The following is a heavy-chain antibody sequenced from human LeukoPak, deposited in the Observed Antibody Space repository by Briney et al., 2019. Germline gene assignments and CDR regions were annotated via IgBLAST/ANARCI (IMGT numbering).Heavy chain of an antibody. CDR3: ARDPYSGAYGDTYYYFMDV. V-gene: IGHV3-48*03. CDR1: GFTFSSYE. J-gene: IGHJ6*03. CDR2: ISSSGSTI. D-gene: IGHD1-26*01. Sequence: GGSLRLSCAASGFTFSSYEMNWVRQAPGKGLEWVSYISSSGSTIYYADSVKGRFTISRDNAKNSLYLQMNSLTAEDTAVYYCARDPYSGAYGDTYYYFMDVWGKGTTVTISS.